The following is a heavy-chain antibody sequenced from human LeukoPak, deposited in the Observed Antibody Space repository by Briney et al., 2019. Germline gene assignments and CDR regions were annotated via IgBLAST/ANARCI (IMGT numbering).Heavy chain of an antibody. Sequence: PSETLSLTCAVYGGSFSGYYWSWIRQPPGKGLEWIGEINHSGSTNYNPSLKSRVTISVDTSKNQFSLKLSSVTAADTVVYYCARVGRLRYFDWLLHRYYYGMDVWGQGTTVTVSS. CDR3: ARVGRLRYFDWLLHRYYYGMDV. V-gene: IGHV4-34*01. J-gene: IGHJ6*02. CDR1: GGSFSGYY. D-gene: IGHD3-9*01. CDR2: INHSGST.